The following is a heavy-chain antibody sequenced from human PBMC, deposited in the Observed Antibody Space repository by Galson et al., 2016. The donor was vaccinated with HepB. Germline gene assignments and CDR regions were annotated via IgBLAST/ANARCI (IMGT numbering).Heavy chain of an antibody. Sequence: SLRLSCAASGFPFSDYYMTWIRQAPGKGLQRISHISSDSSYTNYADSVKGRFTISRDNAKNSLNLQMNSLRAEDTAVYYCARVLRYHYMDAWGKGTTVTVSS. CDR3: ARVLRYHYMDA. CDR2: ISSDSSYT. D-gene: IGHD3-10*02. J-gene: IGHJ6*03. V-gene: IGHV3-11*06. CDR1: GFPFSDYY.